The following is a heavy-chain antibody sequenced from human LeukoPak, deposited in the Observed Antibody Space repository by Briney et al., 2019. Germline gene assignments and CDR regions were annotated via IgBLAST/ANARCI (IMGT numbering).Heavy chain of an antibody. Sequence: PSETLSLTCTVSGDSISSSSYYWGWIRQPPGKGLEWIGSIYYSGSTYYNPSLKSRVTISVDTSKNQFSLTLSSVTAADTAVYYCPRVGGYIAAAWIDYWGQGTLVTVSS. V-gene: IGHV4-39*07. CDR3: PRVGGYIAAAWIDY. J-gene: IGHJ4*02. CDR1: GDSISSSSYY. D-gene: IGHD6-13*01. CDR2: IYYSGST.